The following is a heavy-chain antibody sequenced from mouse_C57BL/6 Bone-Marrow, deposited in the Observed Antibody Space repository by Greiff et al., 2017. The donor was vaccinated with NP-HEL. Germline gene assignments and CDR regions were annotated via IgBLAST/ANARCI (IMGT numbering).Heavy chain of an antibody. CDR2: IDPENGDT. Sequence: EVQLQQSGAELVRPGASVKLSCTASGFNIKDDYMHWVKQRPEQGLEWIGWIDPENGDTEYASKFQGKATITADTSSNTAYLQLSSLTSEDTAVYYCTTPYYYGSSYVNYWYFDVWGTGTTVTVSS. V-gene: IGHV14-4*01. J-gene: IGHJ1*03. CDR3: TTPYYYGSSYVNYWYFDV. CDR1: GFNIKDDY. D-gene: IGHD1-1*01.